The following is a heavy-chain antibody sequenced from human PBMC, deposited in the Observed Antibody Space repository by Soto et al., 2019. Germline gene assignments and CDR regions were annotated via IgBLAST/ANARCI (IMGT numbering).Heavy chain of an antibody. J-gene: IGHJ4*02. Sequence: EVQLVESGGGLVQPGRSLRLSCAASGFTFDDYAMHWVRQVPGKGLEWVSGISWNSGSIDYADSVKGRFTISRDNAKNSLYLQMNNLRPEDTALYYCAKDRRGISGIPGYFDYWGQGTLVPVSS. V-gene: IGHV3-9*01. CDR3: AKDRRGISGIPGYFDY. CDR1: GFTFDDYA. D-gene: IGHD1-20*01. CDR2: ISWNSGSI.